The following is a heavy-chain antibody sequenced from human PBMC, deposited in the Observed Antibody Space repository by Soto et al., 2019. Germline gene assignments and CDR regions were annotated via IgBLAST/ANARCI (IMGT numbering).Heavy chain of an antibody. CDR2: ISAYNGNT. V-gene: IGHV1-18*01. Sequence: ASVKVSCKASGYTFTSSGISWGRQAPGQGLEWMGWISAYNGNTNSAQKLQGRVTVTTDTSTSTAYMELRSLRSDDTAVYYCARDSPVAGPFDYWGQGTLVTVSS. J-gene: IGHJ4*02. D-gene: IGHD6-19*01. CDR3: ARDSPVAGPFDY. CDR1: GYTFTSSG.